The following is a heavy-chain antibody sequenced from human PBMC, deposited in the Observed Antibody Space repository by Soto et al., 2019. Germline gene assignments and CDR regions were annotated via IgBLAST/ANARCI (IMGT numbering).Heavy chain of an antibody. CDR1: GFSFSVYP. CDR2: ISFDGSKT. CDR3: ANLLNVAAAGTPHYYGVDV. D-gene: IGHD6-13*01. J-gene: IGHJ6*02. Sequence: VKLVESGGGVVRPGRSLRLSCAASGFSFSVYPMNWVRQAPGKGLEWVAFISFDGSKTYYSDSVKGRFTISRDNSKNTVSLQMNNLRPGDAAVYHCANLLNVAAAGTPHYYGVDVWGQGTTVTVS. V-gene: IGHV3-30*04.